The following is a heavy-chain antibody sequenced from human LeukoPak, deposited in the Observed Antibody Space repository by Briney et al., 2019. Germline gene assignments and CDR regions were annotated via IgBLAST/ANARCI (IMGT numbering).Heavy chain of an antibody. D-gene: IGHD5-18*01. CDR1: GFAFSSYG. CDR2: IRYDGSNK. V-gene: IGHV3-30*02. CDR3: AKDQLWSGGYFDY. Sequence: PGGSLRLSCAASGFAFSSYGMHWVRQAPGKGREWVAFIRYDGSNKYYADSVKGRFTISRDNSKNTLYLQMNSLRAEDTAVYYCAKDQLWSGGYFDYWGQGTLVTVSS. J-gene: IGHJ4*02.